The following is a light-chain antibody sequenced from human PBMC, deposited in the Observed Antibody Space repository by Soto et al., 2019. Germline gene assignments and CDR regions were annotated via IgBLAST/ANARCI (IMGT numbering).Light chain of an antibody. CDR1: QSISSW. Sequence: DIQMTQSPSTLSASVGDRVTITCRASQSISSWLAWYQQKPGKAPTLLIYKASSLESSVPARFSGSGSGTEVPLTSSRLQHDDFATYYCQHNNRYWTFGQGTKVEIK. CDR2: KAS. J-gene: IGKJ1*01. V-gene: IGKV1-5*03. CDR3: QHNNRYWT.